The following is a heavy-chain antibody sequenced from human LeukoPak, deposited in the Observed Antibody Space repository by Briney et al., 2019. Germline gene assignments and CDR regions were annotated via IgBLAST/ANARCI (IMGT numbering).Heavy chain of an antibody. CDR3: ARELPGTGPFDS. V-gene: IGHV4-59*01. Sequence: PSETLSLTCSVSGDSISSYYWSWIRQPPGKGLEWIGYIYYSGSTNYNPSLKSRVTISVDTSKNQFSLKLSSVTAADTAVYYCARELPGTGPFDSWGQGTLATVSS. J-gene: IGHJ4*02. CDR1: GDSISSYY. CDR2: IYYSGST. D-gene: IGHD6-13*01.